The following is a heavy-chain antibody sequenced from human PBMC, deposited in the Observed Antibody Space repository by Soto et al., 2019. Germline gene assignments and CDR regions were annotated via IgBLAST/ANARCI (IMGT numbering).Heavy chain of an antibody. J-gene: IGHJ6*03. CDR1: GYSFTSYW. Sequence: GESLKISCKGSGYSFTSYWIGWVRQMPGKGLEWMGIIYPGDSDTRYSPSFQGQVTISADKSISTAYLQWSSLKASDTAMYYCARRSYGYDSKYYYYYYMDVWGKGTTVTVSS. CDR2: IYPGDSDT. D-gene: IGHD5-18*01. CDR3: ARRSYGYDSKYYYYYYMDV. V-gene: IGHV5-51*01.